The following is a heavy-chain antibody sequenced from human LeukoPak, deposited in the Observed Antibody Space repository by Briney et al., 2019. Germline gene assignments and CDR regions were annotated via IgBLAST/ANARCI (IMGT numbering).Heavy chain of an antibody. CDR2: IIPIFSTP. Sequence: VASVKVSCKASGGTFSSYAISWVRLAPGQGLEWMGGIIPIFSTPNCAQKFQGRVTINADESTSTAYMELSSLRSEDTAVYYCAKGLITIFGFDYWGQGTLVTVSS. V-gene: IGHV1-69*13. CDR3: AKGLITIFGFDY. CDR1: GGTFSSYA. J-gene: IGHJ4*02. D-gene: IGHD3-3*01.